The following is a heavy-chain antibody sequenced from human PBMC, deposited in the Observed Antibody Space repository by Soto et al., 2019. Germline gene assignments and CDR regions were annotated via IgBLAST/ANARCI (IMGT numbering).Heavy chain of an antibody. D-gene: IGHD3-22*01. Sequence: VASVKVSCKASGGTFSSYAISWVRQAPGQGLEWMGGIIPIFGTANYAQKFQGRVTITADESTSTAYMELSSLRSEDTAVYYCARGAYYDSSGYYYERAFDIWGQGTMVTVSS. J-gene: IGHJ3*02. CDR3: ARGAYYDSSGYYYERAFDI. CDR2: IIPIFGTA. V-gene: IGHV1-69*13. CDR1: GGTFSSYA.